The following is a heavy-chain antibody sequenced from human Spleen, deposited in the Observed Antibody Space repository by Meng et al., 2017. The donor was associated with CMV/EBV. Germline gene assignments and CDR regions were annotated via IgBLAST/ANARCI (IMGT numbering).Heavy chain of an antibody. V-gene: IGHV4-34*01. Sequence: SQTLSLTCAVYGGSFSGYYWSWIRQPPGKGLEWIGEINHSGSTNYNPSLKSRVTISVDTSKNHFSLRLTSVTAADTAVYYCARDPGSSSWYWFDPWGQGTLVTVSS. CDR2: INHSGST. CDR1: GGSFSGYY. J-gene: IGHJ5*02. CDR3: ARDPGSSSWYWFDP. D-gene: IGHD6-13*01.